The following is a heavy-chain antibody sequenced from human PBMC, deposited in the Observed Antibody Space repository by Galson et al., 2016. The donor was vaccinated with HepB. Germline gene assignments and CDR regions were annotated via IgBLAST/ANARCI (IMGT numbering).Heavy chain of an antibody. CDR1: GFTFSTYS. CDR3: ARDTAFYARSSGMDV. J-gene: IGHJ6*02. D-gene: IGHD3-16*01. V-gene: IGHV3-48*02. CDR2: ISDTSRAI. Sequence: SLRLSCAASGFTFSTYSTNWVRQAPGKGLEWISYISDTSRAIYYADSVKGRFTISRDNGKNSLYLQMNSLRDEDTAVYYCARDTAFYARSSGMDVWGQGTTVTVSS.